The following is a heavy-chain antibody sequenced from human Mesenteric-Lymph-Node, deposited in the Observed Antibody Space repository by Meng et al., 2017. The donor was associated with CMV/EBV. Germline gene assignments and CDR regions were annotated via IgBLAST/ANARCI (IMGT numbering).Heavy chain of an antibody. Sequence: QLQQLGPWLFNPLDTLVLTCSVYGGSLKCSYRSCIRQPPGNGLEWIGEINHSGSTNYNPSLKSRVTISVDTSKNQFSLKLSSVTAADTAVYYCARHQRWLKSEGGFNYWGQGTLVTVSS. CDR2: INHSGST. J-gene: IGHJ4*02. CDR1: GGSLKCSY. V-gene: IGHV4-34*01. CDR3: ARHQRWLKSEGGFNY. D-gene: IGHD4-23*01.